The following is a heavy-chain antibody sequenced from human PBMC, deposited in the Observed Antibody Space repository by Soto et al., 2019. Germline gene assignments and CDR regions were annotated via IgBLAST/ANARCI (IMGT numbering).Heavy chain of an antibody. CDR2: ISPSSGHI. Sequence: EVHLVESGGGLVKPGGSLGLSGAVSGSTFSSCTMIWVRQAPGKGLEWVSSISPSSGHIYYADSGKGRFTISRDNAKNSLFLQMNSLRGEDTAVYYCSGCSGGACHKNYGMDVWGQGTTVTVSS. CDR3: SGCSGGACHKNYGMDV. D-gene: IGHD2-15*01. J-gene: IGHJ6*02. V-gene: IGHV3-21*06. CDR1: GSTFSSCT.